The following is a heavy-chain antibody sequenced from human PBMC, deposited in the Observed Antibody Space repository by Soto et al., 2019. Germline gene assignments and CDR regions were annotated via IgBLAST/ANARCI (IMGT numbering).Heavy chain of an antibody. CDR3: ARCSGATQAFDI. V-gene: IGHV3-33*01. CDR2: IWYDGSNK. J-gene: IGHJ3*02. Sequence: QVQLVESGGGVVQPGRSLRLSCAASGFTFSSYGMHWVRQAPGKGLEWVAVIWYDGSNKYYADSVKGRFTISRDNSKNTLYLQMNSLRAEDTAVYYCARCSGATQAFDIWGQGTMVTVSS. D-gene: IGHD1-26*01. CDR1: GFTFSSYG.